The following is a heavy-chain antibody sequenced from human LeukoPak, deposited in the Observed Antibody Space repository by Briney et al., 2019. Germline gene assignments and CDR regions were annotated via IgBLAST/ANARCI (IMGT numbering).Heavy chain of an antibody. D-gene: IGHD3-3*01. V-gene: IGHV4-30-4*01. CDR3: ARGSGYFYCLDA. Sequence: SQTLSLTCNVSGDSIRRGDYYWTWIRQSPGMGLEWIGYIYYSGSTQYNPSLESRTSISKDTSKNQFSLELTSVTAADTAVYYCARGSGYFYCLDAWGQGATVTVSS. J-gene: IGHJ6*02. CDR1: GDSIRRGDYY. CDR2: IYYSGST.